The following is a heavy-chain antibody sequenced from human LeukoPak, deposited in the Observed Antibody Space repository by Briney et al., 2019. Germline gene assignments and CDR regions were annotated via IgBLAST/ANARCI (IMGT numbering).Heavy chain of an antibody. Sequence: SVKVSCKASGGTFSSYAISWVRQAPGQGLEWMGGIIPIFGTANYAQKFQGRVTITADKSTSTAYMELSSLRSEDTAVYYCARSSQVVAGTDYWGQGTLVTVSS. J-gene: IGHJ4*02. CDR3: ARSSQVVAGTDY. CDR1: GGTFSSYA. CDR2: IIPIFGTA. D-gene: IGHD6-19*01. V-gene: IGHV1-69*06.